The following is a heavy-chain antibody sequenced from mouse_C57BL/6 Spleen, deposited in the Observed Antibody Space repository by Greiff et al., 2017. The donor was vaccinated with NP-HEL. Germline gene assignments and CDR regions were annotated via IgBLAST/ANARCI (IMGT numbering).Heavy chain of an antibody. D-gene: IGHD2-4*01. J-gene: IGHJ2*01. V-gene: IGHV1-77*01. Sequence: VQLQQSGAELVKPGASVKISCKASGYTFTDYYINWVKQRPGQGLEWIGKIGPGSGSTYYNEKFKGKATLTADKSSSTAYMQLSSLTSEDSAVYFCASLYYHYDDYFDYWGQGTTLTVSS. CDR3: ASLYYHYDDYFDY. CDR2: IGPGSGST. CDR1: GYTFTDYY.